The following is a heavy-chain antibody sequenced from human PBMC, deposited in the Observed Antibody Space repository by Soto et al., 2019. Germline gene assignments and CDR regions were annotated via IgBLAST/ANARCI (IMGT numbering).Heavy chain of an antibody. V-gene: IGHV3-21*01. D-gene: IGHD6-19*01. J-gene: IGHJ4*02. Sequence: PGGSLRLSCAASGFTFSSYSMNWVRQAPGRGLEWVSSISSSSSYIYYADSVKGRLTISRDNAKNSLYLQMNSLRAEDTAVYYCARFSVAGTGSYDYWGQGTLVTVSS. CDR3: ARFSVAGTGSYDY. CDR2: ISSSSSYI. CDR1: GFTFSSYS.